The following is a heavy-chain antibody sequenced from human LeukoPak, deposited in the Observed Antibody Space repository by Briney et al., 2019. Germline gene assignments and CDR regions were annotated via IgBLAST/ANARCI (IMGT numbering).Heavy chain of an antibody. CDR2: IYSGGST. V-gene: IGHV3-66*01. J-gene: IGHJ4*02. D-gene: IGHD4-23*01. CDR1: GFTVSSNY. Sequence: GGSLRLSCAASGFTVSSNYMSWVRQAPGKGLEWVSVIYSGGSTYYADSVKGRFTISRDNSKNTLYLQMNSLRAEDTAVYYCAKPTTVVTPSDYWGQGTLVTVSS. CDR3: AKPTTVVTPSDY.